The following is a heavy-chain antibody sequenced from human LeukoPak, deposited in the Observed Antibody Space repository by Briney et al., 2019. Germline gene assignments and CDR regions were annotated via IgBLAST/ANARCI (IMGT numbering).Heavy chain of an antibody. CDR3: TRVFGGYDVSDY. CDR2: IKKDGSQK. Sequence: PGGSLRLSCAASGFTFGSFWMRWVRQAPGKGLEWGANIKKDGSQKYYVDSVEGRFTISRDNAKNSLYLQMDSLRAADTAVYYCTRVFGGYDVSDYWGQGTLVTVSS. CDR1: GFTFGSFW. V-gene: IGHV3-7*03. D-gene: IGHD3-3*01. J-gene: IGHJ4*02.